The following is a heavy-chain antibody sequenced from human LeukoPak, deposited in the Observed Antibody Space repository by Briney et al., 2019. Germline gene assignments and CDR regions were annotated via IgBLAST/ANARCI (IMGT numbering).Heavy chain of an antibody. CDR1: GGSISSSSYY. J-gene: IGHJ4*02. CDR2: IYYSGST. D-gene: IGHD2-2*01. Sequence: SETLSLTCTVSGGSISSSSYYWGWIRQPPGKGLEWIGSIYYSGSTYYNPSLKSRVTISVDTSKNQFSLKLSSVTAADTAVYYCARHKLVVPAAKKRTTVTTQSSGHDGWGQGTLVTVSS. V-gene: IGHV4-39*01. CDR3: ARHKLVVPAAKKRTTVTTQSSGHDG.